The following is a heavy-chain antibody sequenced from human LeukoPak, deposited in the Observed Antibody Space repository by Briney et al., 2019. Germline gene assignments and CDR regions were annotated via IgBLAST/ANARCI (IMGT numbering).Heavy chain of an antibody. CDR3: ARSLVGATQFDY. Sequence: GESLKISCKGSRSSFTTYWIGWVRQMPGKGLEWMGIIYPGDSDTRYSPSFQGQVTISVGKSINTAYLQWSSLKASDTAMYYCARSLVGATQFDYWGQGTLVTVSS. D-gene: IGHD1-26*01. V-gene: IGHV5-51*01. CDR2: IYPGDSDT. J-gene: IGHJ4*02. CDR1: RSSFTTYW.